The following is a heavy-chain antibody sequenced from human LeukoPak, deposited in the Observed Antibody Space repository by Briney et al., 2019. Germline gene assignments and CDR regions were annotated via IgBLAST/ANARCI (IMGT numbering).Heavy chain of an antibody. Sequence: PETLSLTCTVSGGSISSNYWSWIRQPPGKGLEWIGYIYYTGSTNYNPSLKSRVTISVDTSKNQFSLKLSSVTAADTAVYYCARLNNWNWYFFDYWGQGTLVTVSS. J-gene: IGHJ4*02. V-gene: IGHV4-59*08. CDR2: IYYTGST. CDR3: ARLNNWNWYFFDY. D-gene: IGHD1-7*01. CDR1: GGSISSNY.